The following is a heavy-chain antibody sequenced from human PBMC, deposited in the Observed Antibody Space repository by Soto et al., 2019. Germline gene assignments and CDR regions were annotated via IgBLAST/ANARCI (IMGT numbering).Heavy chain of an antibody. CDR3: ARGRIYCSSTSCYPHVYGMDV. CDR2: INPNSGGT. D-gene: IGHD2-2*01. J-gene: IGHJ6*02. V-gene: IGHV1-2*02. CDR1: GYTFTGYY. Sequence: ASVKVSCKASGYTFTGYYMHWVRQAPGQGLEWMGWINPNSGGTNYAQKFQGRVTMTRDTSISTAYMELSRLRSDDTAVYYCARGRIYCSSTSCYPHVYGMDVWGQGTTVTVSS.